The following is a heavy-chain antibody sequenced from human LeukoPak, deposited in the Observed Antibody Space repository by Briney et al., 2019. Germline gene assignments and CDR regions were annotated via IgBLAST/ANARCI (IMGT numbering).Heavy chain of an antibody. D-gene: IGHD3-16*01. CDR1: GYSISSGYY. Sequence: SETLSLTCTVSGYSISSGYYWSWIRQPPGKGLEWIGYIYYSGSTNYNPSLKSRVTISVDTSKNQFSLKLSSVTAADTAVYYCAREAYIYDSLSPDAFDIWGQGTMVTVSS. J-gene: IGHJ3*02. CDR3: AREAYIYDSLSPDAFDI. CDR2: IYYSGST. V-gene: IGHV4-61*01.